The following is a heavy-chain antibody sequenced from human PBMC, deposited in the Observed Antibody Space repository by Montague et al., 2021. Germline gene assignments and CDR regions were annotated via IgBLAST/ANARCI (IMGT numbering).Heavy chain of an antibody. CDR1: GGSISSSAHY. D-gene: IGHD2/OR15-2a*01. V-gene: IGHV4-61*05. J-gene: IGHJ4*02. CDR3: ATWPAYSTTWYYFDS. Sequence: SETLSLTCTVSGGSISSSAHYWGWTRQAPGKGLEWIGYIYHNGNTNFNPSLKSRVTISVDKSKNQFSLQLTSVTAADTAVYHCATWPAYSTTWYYFDSWGQGTQVIVSS. CDR2: IYHNGNT.